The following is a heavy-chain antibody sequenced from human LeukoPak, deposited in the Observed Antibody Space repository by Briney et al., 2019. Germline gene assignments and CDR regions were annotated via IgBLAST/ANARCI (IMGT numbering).Heavy chain of an antibody. Sequence: GGSLRLSCTASGFTFGSNWMSWVRQAPGKGLEWVANIKQDGSKRYYVDSVMVRFTISRYNAKNSLHLQMTSLRAEDTALYYWAKDLRILTRRGKTVGNSVAGTFDYGGQGTLVTVSS. CDR3: AKDLRILTRRGKTVGNSVAGTFDY. CDR2: IKQDGSKR. J-gene: IGHJ4*02. CDR1: GFTFGSNW. V-gene: IGHV3-7*03. D-gene: IGHD6-13*01.